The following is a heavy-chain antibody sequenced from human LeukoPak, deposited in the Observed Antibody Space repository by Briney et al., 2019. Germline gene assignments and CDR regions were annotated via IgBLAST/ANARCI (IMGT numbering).Heavy chain of an antibody. CDR1: GGAFSGYY. Sequence: SETLSLTCAVYGGAFSGYYWSWIRQPPGKGLEWIGEINHSGSTNYNPSLKSRVTISVDTSKNQFSLKLSSVTAADTAVYYCARRILYSSSWYSRFDYWGQGTLVTVSS. D-gene: IGHD6-13*01. CDR3: ARRILYSSSWYSRFDY. CDR2: INHSGST. J-gene: IGHJ4*02. V-gene: IGHV4-34*01.